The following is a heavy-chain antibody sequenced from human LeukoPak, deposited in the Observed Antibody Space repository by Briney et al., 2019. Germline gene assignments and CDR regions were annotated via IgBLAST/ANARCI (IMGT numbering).Heavy chain of an antibody. CDR1: GFTFSTYW. CDR3: ARDRATY. CDR2: VKQDGSET. V-gene: IGHV3-7*01. Sequence: GGSLRLSCAASGFTFSTYWMSWVRQAPGKGLEWVASVKQDGSETYYVDSVKGRFTISRDNAKNSLYLQMNSLRVEDTAVYYCARDRATYWGQGTLVTVSS. J-gene: IGHJ4*02.